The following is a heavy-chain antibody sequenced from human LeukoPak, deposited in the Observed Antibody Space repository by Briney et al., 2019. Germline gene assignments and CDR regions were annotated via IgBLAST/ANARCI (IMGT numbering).Heavy chain of an antibody. D-gene: IGHD3-10*01. J-gene: IGHJ4*02. V-gene: IGHV3-23*01. CDR2: IGGSGYST. CDR3: AKSRGSERGSFDY. CDR1: GLTFSSYA. Sequence: SGGSLRLSCAASGLTFSSYAMSWVRQAPGKGLEWVSAIGGSGYSTYYADSVKGRFTISRDNSKNTLYLQMNSLRAEDTAVYYCAKSRGSERGSFDYWDQGTLVTVSS.